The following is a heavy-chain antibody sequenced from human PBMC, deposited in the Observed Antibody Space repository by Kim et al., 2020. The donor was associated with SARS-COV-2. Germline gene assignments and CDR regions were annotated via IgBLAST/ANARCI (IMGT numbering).Heavy chain of an antibody. CDR3: ARDVTGYSSGWYTWFDP. CDR2: IIPILGIA. Sequence: SVKVSCKASGGTFSSYAISWVRQAPGQGLEWMGRIIPILGIANYAQKFQGRVTITADKSTSTAYMELSSLRSEDTAVYYCARDVTGYSSGWYTWFDPWGQGTLVTVSS. J-gene: IGHJ5*02. CDR1: GGTFSSYA. D-gene: IGHD6-19*01. V-gene: IGHV1-69*04.